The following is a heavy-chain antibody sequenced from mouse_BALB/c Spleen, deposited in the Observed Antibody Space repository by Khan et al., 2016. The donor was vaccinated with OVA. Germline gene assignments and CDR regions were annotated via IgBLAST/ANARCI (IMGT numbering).Heavy chain of an antibody. CDR2: INPSSGYN. J-gene: IGHJ3*01. V-gene: IGHV1-4*01. D-gene: IGHD1-1*01. CDR3: ARGGYGSLAY. Sequence: QVQLQQSGAELARPGASVKMSCKASGYIFTSYMMHWVKQRPGQGLEWIGDINPSSGYNNYNQQFKDKATLTADKSSSTAYMQLISLTSEDSAVYDCARGGYGSLAYWGQGTLVTASA. CDR1: GYIFTSYM.